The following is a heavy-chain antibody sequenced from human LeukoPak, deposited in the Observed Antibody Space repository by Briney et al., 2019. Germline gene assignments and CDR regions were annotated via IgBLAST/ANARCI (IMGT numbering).Heavy chain of an antibody. CDR3: ARLASSSWPLYYYYGMDV. CDR2: MNPNNGNT. CDR1: GYTFTSYD. J-gene: IGHJ6*02. Sequence: GASEKVSCKASGYTFTSYDINWVRQATGQGLEWMGWMNPNNGNTGYAQKFQGRVTMTRSTSISTAYMELSSLRSEDTAVYYCARLASSSWPLYYYYGMDVWGQGTTVTVSS. V-gene: IGHV1-8*01. D-gene: IGHD6-13*01.